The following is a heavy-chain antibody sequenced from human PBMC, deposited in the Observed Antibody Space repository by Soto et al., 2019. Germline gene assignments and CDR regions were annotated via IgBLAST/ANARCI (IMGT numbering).Heavy chain of an antibody. V-gene: IGHV3-30-3*01. CDR1: GFTFSSYA. CDR2: ISYDGSNK. D-gene: IGHD5-12*01. J-gene: IGHJ6*02. CDR3: ARDYYRFNTGYGFSMDF. Sequence: GGSLRLSCAASGFTFSSYAMHWVRQAPGKGLEWVAVISYDGSNKYYADSVKGRFTISRDNSKNTLYLQMNSLRAEDTAVYYCARDYYRFNTGYGFSMDFWGQGTTVTVS.